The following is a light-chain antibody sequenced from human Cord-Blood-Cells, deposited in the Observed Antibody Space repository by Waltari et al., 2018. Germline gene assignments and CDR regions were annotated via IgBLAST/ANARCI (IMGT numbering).Light chain of an antibody. CDR3: CSYAGSYLNWV. CDR2: DVS. V-gene: IGLV2-11*01. Sequence: QSALTQPRSVSGSPGQSVTISCTGTSSDVGGYNYVSWYQQPPRKAPKLMIYDVSKRPSGVPDRFSGSKSGNTASLTISGLQAEDEADYYCCSYAGSYLNWVFGGGTKLTVL. CDR1: SSDVGGYNY. J-gene: IGLJ3*02.